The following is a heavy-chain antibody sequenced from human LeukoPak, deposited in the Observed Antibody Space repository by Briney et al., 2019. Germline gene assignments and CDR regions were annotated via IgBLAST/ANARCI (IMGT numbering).Heavy chain of an antibody. CDR1: GYTFTGYF. CDR3: AREFQRGWDY. V-gene: IGHV1-2*02. J-gene: IGHJ4*02. CDR2: IYPNSGGT. Sequence: GASVKVSCKTSGYTFTGYFMHWVRQAPGQGLEWMGWIYPNSGGTNYAPKFQGRVTMTRHTSISTAYMELSRLQSDDTAVYYCAREFQRGWDYWGQGTLVPVSS. D-gene: IGHD3-10*01.